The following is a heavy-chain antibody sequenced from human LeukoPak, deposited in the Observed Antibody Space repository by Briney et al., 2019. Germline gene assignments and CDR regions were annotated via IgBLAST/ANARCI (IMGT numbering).Heavy chain of an antibody. CDR3: ARHHVGDYDY. CDR1: GFTFSSYS. J-gene: IGHJ4*02. CDR2: ISRSSSYI. D-gene: IGHD4-17*01. Sequence: GGSLRLSCAASGFTFSSYSISWVRQAPGKGLEWVSSISRSSSYINYADSVKGRFTISRENAKKSLYLQMNSLRAEDTAVYYCARHHVGDYDYWGQGTLVTVSS. V-gene: IGHV3-21*01.